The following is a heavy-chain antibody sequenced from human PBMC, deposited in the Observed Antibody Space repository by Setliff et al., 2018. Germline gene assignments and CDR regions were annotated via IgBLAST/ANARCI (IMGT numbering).Heavy chain of an antibody. Sequence: ASVKVSCKASGYIFTNYVIQWVRQAPGQGLDWMGWVTIYNGNTKYAQNLQGRLTLSTDRSTNTVYMELGSLTTDDTAIYYCARVESMVRGKNILRHFDYRGQGTQVTVSS. CDR2: VTIYNGNT. CDR3: ARVESMVRGKNILRHFDY. J-gene: IGHJ4*02. CDR1: GYIFTNYV. V-gene: IGHV1-18*01. D-gene: IGHD3-10*01.